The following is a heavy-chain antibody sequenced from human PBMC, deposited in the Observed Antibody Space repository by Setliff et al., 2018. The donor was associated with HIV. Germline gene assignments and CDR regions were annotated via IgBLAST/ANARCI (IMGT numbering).Heavy chain of an antibody. Sequence: GGSLRLSCAASGFTFSSYTMHWVRQAPGKGLEWVAVITHDGSSKYYADSVKGRFTISRDNSKNTLYLQMNSPRADDTAVYYCARDSSTKEMATIWVSFDYWGQGTLVTVSS. CDR3: ARDSSTKEMATIWVSFDY. CDR1: GFTFSSYT. J-gene: IGHJ4*02. D-gene: IGHD5-12*01. V-gene: IGHV3-30*01. CDR2: ITHDGSSK.